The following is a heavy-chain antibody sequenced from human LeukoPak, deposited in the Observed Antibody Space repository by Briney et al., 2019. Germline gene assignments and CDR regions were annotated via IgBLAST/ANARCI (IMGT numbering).Heavy chain of an antibody. V-gene: IGHV3-48*04. CDR2: ISSSSSTI. CDR3: PRDHKESYCSGGSCYGGDDAFDI. Sequence: GGSLRLSCAASGFTFSSYSMNWVRQAPGKGLECVSYISSSSSTIYYADSVKGRFTISRDNAKNSLYLQMNSLRAEDTAVYYGPRDHKESYCSGGSCYGGDDAFDIWGQGTMVTVSS. CDR1: GFTFSSYS. D-gene: IGHD2-15*01. J-gene: IGHJ3*02.